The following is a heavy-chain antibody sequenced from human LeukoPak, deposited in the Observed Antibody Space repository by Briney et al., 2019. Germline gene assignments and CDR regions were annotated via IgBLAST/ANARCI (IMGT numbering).Heavy chain of an antibody. D-gene: IGHD3-10*01. Sequence: GGSLRLSCVVSGFTFASSWMTWVRQAPGKGLEGVANINEDGSEKHYVDSVKGRFTIYRDNAKNSLYLQMNSLRAEDTAVYYCAREPGIGYAFDIWGQGTMVTVSS. CDR2: INEDGSEK. CDR1: GFTFASSW. V-gene: IGHV3-7*01. CDR3: AREPGIGYAFDI. J-gene: IGHJ3*02.